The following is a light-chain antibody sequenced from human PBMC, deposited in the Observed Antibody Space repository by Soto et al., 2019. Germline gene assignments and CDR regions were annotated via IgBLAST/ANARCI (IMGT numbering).Light chain of an antibody. J-gene: IGKJ2*01. Sequence: DIQLPQSPSFLSASVGDRVTITCRASQGISSYLAWYQQKPGKAPKLLIYAASTLQSGVPSRFSGIGSGTEFTLTICSLQPEDFATYDCQKLISPLFGQGTKLEIK. V-gene: IGKV1-9*01. CDR3: QKLISPL. CDR2: AAS. CDR1: QGISSY.